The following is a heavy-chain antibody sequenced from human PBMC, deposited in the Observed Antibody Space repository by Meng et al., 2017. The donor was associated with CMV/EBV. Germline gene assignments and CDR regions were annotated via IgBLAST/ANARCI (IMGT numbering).Heavy chain of an antibody. J-gene: IGHJ6*02. Sequence: GESLKISCAASGFTFSSYWMSWVRQAPGKGLEWVANIKQDGSEKYYVDSVKGRLTISRDNAKNSLYLQMNSLRAEDTAVCYCARPLHYDFWSGYYPSGTYYYYGMDVWGQGTTVTVSS. V-gene: IGHV3-7*01. D-gene: IGHD3-3*01. CDR2: IKQDGSEK. CDR1: GFTFSSYW. CDR3: ARPLHYDFWSGYYPSGTYYYYGMDV.